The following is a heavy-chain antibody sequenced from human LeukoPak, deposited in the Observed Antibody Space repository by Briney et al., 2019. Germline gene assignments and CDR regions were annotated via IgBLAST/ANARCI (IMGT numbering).Heavy chain of an antibody. J-gene: IGHJ4*02. CDR1: GYTFTSYD. Sequence: ASVKVSCKASGYTFTSYDINWVRQATGQGLEWMRWMNPNSGNTGYAQKFQGRVTITRNTSISTAYMELSSLRSEDTAVYYCARDRQLWTFDYWGQGTLVTVSS. CDR2: MNPNSGNT. D-gene: IGHD5-18*01. CDR3: ARDRQLWTFDY. V-gene: IGHV1-8*03.